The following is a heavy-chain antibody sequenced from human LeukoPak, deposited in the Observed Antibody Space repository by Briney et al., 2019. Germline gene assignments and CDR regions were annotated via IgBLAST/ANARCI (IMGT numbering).Heavy chain of an antibody. D-gene: IGHD3-10*01. J-gene: IGHJ6*03. V-gene: IGHV4-38-2*02. Sequence: SETLSLTCTVSGYSMSSGYYWGWIRQPPGKGLQWIGSIFHSGNSYYNPSLKSRVTISVDTSKNQFSLKVNSVTAADTAVYYCAKNYGSGESGSYYSYMDVWGKGTTVTVSS. CDR2: IFHSGNS. CDR1: GYSMSSGYY. CDR3: AKNYGSGESGSYYSYMDV.